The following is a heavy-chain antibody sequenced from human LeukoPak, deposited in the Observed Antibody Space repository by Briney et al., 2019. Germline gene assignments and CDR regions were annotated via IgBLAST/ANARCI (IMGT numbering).Heavy chain of an antibody. CDR3: ARGYCSSTSCYTCYYYYYMDV. CDR2: IIPIFGTA. Sequence: VASVKVSCKASGGTFSSYAISWVRQAPGQGLEWMGGIIPIFGTANYAQKFQGRVTITADESTSTAYMELSSLRSEDTAVYYCARGYCSSTSCYTCYYYYYMDVWGKGTTVTVSS. J-gene: IGHJ6*03. V-gene: IGHV1-69*13. CDR1: GGTFSSYA. D-gene: IGHD2-2*02.